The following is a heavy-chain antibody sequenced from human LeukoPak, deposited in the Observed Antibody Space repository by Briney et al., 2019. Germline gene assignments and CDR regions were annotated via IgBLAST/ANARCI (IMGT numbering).Heavy chain of an antibody. V-gene: IGHV3-43*01. Sequence: PGGFLRLSCAASGFTFDDYTIHWVRQAPGKGLEWVSLISWDGGSTYYADSVKGRFTISRDNSKNSLYLQMNSLRTEDTALYYCAKAAYYYGMDVWGQGTTVTVSS. J-gene: IGHJ6*02. CDR2: ISWDGGST. CDR3: AKAAYYYGMDV. CDR1: GFTFDDYT.